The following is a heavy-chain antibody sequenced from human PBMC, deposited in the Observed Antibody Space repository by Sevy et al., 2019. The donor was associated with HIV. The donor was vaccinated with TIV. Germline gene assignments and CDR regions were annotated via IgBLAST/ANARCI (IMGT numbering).Heavy chain of an antibody. CDR1: KFPFRSNG. J-gene: IGHJ5*02. V-gene: IGHV3-30*02. CDR3: AKDLRVVIPAAMQPADL. CDR2: INFDGSDR. D-gene: IGHD2-2*01. Sequence: GESLKISCVASKFPFRSNGFHWVRQPPGKGLEWLSYINFDGSDRKYADSVKGRFTVSRDNSKNTLYLQMNSLRAEDTAVYYCAKDLRVVIPAAMQPADLWGQRTLVTVSS.